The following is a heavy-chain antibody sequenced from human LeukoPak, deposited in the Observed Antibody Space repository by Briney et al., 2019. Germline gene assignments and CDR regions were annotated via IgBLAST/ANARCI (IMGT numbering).Heavy chain of an antibody. V-gene: IGHV1-18*01. CDR3: ARGRSGAPLAPACFDY. Sequence: GASVKVSCKASGYTFTSYGISWVRQAPGQGLEWMGWISGYNGNTKYAQKFQGRVSLTRDTSISTAYMELSRLRSDDTAVYYCARGRSGAPLAPACFDYWGQGTLVTVSS. J-gene: IGHJ4*02. CDR1: GYTFTSYG. D-gene: IGHD3-3*01. CDR2: ISGYNGNT.